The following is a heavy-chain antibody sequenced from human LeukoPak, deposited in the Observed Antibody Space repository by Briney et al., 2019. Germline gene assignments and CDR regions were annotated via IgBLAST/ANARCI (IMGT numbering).Heavy chain of an antibody. CDR1: GGSISGYY. J-gene: IGHJ6*03. Sequence: SETLSLTCTVSGGSISGYYWSWIRQPPGKGLEWIGYIYYSGSTNYNPSLKSRVTISVDTSKNQFSLKLSSVTATDTAVYYCAKTQTRVVWGKGTAVTVSS. V-gene: IGHV4-59*08. CDR3: AKTQTRVV. CDR2: IYYSGST. D-gene: IGHD3-10*01.